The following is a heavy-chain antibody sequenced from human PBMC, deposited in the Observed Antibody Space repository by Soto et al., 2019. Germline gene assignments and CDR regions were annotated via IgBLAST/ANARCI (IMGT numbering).Heavy chain of an antibody. CDR2: IDPSDSYT. J-gene: IGHJ6*02. D-gene: IGHD5-12*01. V-gene: IGHV5-10-1*01. Sequence: EVQLVQSGAEVKKPGESLRISCKGSGYSFTSYWISWVRQMPGKGLEWMGRIDPSDSYTNYSPSFQGHVTISADKSISSAYLQWSTLNASDTARYYWGRLAMATRRGYYGMDVWCQGTTVTVSS. CDR1: GYSFTSYW. CDR3: GRLAMATRRGYYGMDV.